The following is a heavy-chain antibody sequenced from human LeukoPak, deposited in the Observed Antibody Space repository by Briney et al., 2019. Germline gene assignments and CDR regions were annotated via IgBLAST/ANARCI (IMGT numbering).Heavy chain of an antibody. Sequence: SGGSLRLSCAASGFTFSNYWMHWIRQPPGKGLEWIGSIYYSGRTYYNPSLKSRVTISVDTSKHQFSLKLSSVTAADTAFYYCARHGRTQQMVPLVFFDYWGQGTLAAVSS. CDR1: GFTFSNYW. J-gene: IGHJ4*02. CDR3: ARHGRTQQMVPLVFFDY. CDR2: IYYSGRT. D-gene: IGHD6-13*01. V-gene: IGHV4-39*01.